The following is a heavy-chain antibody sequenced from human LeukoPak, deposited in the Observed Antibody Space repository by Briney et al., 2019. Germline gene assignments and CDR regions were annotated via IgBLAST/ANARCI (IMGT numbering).Heavy chain of an antibody. CDR3: AKGHSAHGTGFDY. V-gene: IGHV3-23*01. Sequence: VGSRRLSCAASGLTFSRFAMSWVRQAPGKGLEWVSAISNSGDTTYYADSVKGRFTISRDNLKNTLYVQMNSLRVEDTAVYYCAKGHSAHGTGFDYWGQGTLVIVSS. CDR1: GLTFSRFA. D-gene: IGHD1-1*01. CDR2: ISNSGDTT. J-gene: IGHJ4*02.